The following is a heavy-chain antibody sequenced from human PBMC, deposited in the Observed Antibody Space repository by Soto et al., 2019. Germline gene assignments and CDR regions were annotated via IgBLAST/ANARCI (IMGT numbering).Heavy chain of an antibody. CDR1: GGSISSYY. CDR2: VHYTGSS. CDR3: ARYNCTTTTCYFFDY. D-gene: IGHD2-2*01. J-gene: IGHJ4*02. V-gene: IGHV4-59*01. Sequence: SETLSLTCTVSGGSISSYYWSWIRQPPGKGLEWIGYVHYTGSSNYNPSLKSRVTISVDTSKNQLSLNLISVTAADTAVYFCARYNCTTTTCYFFDYWGQGTLVTVSS.